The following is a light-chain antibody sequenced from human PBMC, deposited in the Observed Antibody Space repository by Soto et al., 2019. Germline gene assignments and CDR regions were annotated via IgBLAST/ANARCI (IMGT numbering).Light chain of an antibody. CDR3: SSYTSSSTLV. J-gene: IGLJ2*01. V-gene: IGLV2-14*01. Sequence: QSALTQPASVSGSPGQSIIMSCTGTSSDVGGYNYVSWYQQHPGKAPKLMIFDVSNRPSGVSNRFSGSKSGNTASLTISGLQAEDEADYYCSSYTSSSTLVFGGGTKLTVL. CDR2: DVS. CDR1: SSDVGGYNY.